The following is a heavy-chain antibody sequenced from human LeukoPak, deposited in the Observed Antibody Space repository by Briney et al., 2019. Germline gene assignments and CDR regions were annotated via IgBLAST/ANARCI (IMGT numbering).Heavy chain of an antibody. V-gene: IGHV3-7*03. CDR1: GFTFSSYW. Sequence: GGSLRLSCAASGFTFSSYWMSWVRQAPGKGLEWVANIKQDGSEKYYVDSVKGRFTFSRDNAKNSLYLQMNNLRADDTAVYYCARESGYAVGDFWGQGTLVTVSS. D-gene: IGHD5-12*01. J-gene: IGHJ4*02. CDR3: ARESGYAVGDF. CDR2: IKQDGSEK.